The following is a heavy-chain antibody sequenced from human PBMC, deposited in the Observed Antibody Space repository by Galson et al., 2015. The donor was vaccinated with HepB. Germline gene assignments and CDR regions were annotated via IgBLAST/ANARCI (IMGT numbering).Heavy chain of an antibody. Sequence: SLRLSCAASGFSFTRYAMTWVRQAPGKGLEWVSSVTSSGGNSYYTDSVKGRVTVSRDNSKNTLLLQLNSLRAEDTAMYFCAKDGIMVANNPYHFHYWGQGTLVTVSS. CDR2: VTSSGGNS. V-gene: IGHV3-23*01. J-gene: IGHJ4*02. CDR3: AKDGIMVANNPYHFHY. D-gene: IGHD2-15*01. CDR1: GFSFTRYA.